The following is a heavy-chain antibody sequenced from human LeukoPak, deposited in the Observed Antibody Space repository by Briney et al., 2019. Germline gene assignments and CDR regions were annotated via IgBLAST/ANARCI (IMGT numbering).Heavy chain of an antibody. CDR2: INPNSGGT. D-gene: IGHD3-10*01. V-gene: IGHV1-2*02. J-gene: IGHJ4*02. Sequence: ASVKVSCKASGYTFTGYYMHWVRQAPGQGLEWMGWINPNSGGTNYAQKFQGRVTMTRDTSISTAYMELSRLRSDDTAEYYCARAHSIMVRGAKDYWGQGTLVTVSS. CDR3: ARAHSIMVRGAKDY. CDR1: GYTFTGYY.